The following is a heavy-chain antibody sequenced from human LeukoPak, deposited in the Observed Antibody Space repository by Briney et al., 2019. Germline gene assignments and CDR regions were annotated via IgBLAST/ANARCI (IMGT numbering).Heavy chain of an antibody. CDR1: GFTFSDYY. Sequence: GGSLRLSCAASGFTFSDYYMSWIRQAPGKGLEWVSYISSSGSTIYYADSVKGRFTISRDNAKNSLYLQMISLRAEDTAVYYCARDSLPGGHYDSSGYSYYWGQGTLVTVSA. V-gene: IGHV3-11*01. CDR3: ARDSLPGGHYDSSGYSYY. CDR2: ISSSGSTI. D-gene: IGHD3-22*01. J-gene: IGHJ4*02.